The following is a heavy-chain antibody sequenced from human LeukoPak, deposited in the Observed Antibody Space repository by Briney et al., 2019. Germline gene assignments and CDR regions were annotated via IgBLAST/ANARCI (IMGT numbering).Heavy chain of an antibody. D-gene: IGHD3-3*01. CDR3: ARQNYDFWSGYLYYFDY. CDR2: IYTSGST. J-gene: IGHJ4*02. Sequence: SETLSLTCTVSGGSISSYYWSWIRQPAGKGLEWIGRIYTSGSTNYNPSLKSRVTMSVDTSKNQFSLKLSSVTAADTAVYYCARQNYDFWSGYLYYFDYWGQGTLVTVSS. V-gene: IGHV4-4*07. CDR1: GGSISSYY.